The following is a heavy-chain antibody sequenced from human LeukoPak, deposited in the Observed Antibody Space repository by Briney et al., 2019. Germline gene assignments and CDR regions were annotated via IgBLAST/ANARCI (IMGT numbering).Heavy chain of an antibody. V-gene: IGHV4-4*07. J-gene: IGHJ6*03. CDR2: IYTSGST. Sequence: SETVFLTCTVSGGSISSYYWSWIRQPAGKGLEWIGRIYTSGSTNYNPSLKSRVTMSVDTSKNQFSLKLSSVTAADTAVYYCAREYMKRSGYYRYPYSYYYMDVWGKGTTVTVSS. D-gene: IGHD3-3*01. CDR3: AREYMKRSGYYRYPYSYYYMDV. CDR1: GGSISSYY.